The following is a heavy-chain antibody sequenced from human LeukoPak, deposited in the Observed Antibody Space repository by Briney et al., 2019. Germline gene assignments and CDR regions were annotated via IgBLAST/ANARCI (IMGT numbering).Heavy chain of an antibody. J-gene: IGHJ3*02. CDR1: GYTFTTYA. D-gene: IGHD3-22*01. V-gene: IGHV7-4-1*02. Sequence: ASVKVSCKASGYTFTTYAMNWVRQAPGQGLEWMGWINTNTGNPTYAQGFTGRFVFSLDTSVSTAYLQFSSLKAEDTAVYYCARDRSNSSGYLDAFDIWGQGTMVTVSS. CDR2: INTNTGNP. CDR3: ARDRSNSSGYLDAFDI.